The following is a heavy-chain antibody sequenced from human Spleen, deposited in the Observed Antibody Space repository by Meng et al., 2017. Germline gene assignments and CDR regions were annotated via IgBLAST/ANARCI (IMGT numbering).Heavy chain of an antibody. V-gene: IGHV4-34*01. Sequence: QVQLKEGGAGLLKPSETLSLTCVVSGGSFSDYYWSWIRQPPGKGLEWIGEINHSGSTNYNPSLESRATISVDTSQNNLSLKLSSVTAADSAVYYCARGPTKMAHDFDYWGQGTLVTVSS. D-gene: IGHD5-24*01. CDR2: INHSGST. CDR3: ARGPTKMAHDFDY. CDR1: GGSFSDYY. J-gene: IGHJ4*02.